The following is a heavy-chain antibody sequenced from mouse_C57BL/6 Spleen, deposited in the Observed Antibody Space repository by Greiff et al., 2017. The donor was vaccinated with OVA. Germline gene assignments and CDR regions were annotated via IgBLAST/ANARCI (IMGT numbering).Heavy chain of an antibody. V-gene: IGHV14-2*01. D-gene: IGHD1-1*01. J-gene: IGHJ4*01. Sequence: VQLQQSGAELVKPGASVKLSCTASGFNIKDSYMHWVKQRPEQGLEWIGRIDPEDGETKYAPKFQGKATITADTSSNTAYLQLSSLTSEDTAVYYCARRTVVATDYYAMDYWGQGTSVTVSS. CDR2: IDPEDGET. CDR1: GFNIKDSY. CDR3: ARRTVVATDYYAMDY.